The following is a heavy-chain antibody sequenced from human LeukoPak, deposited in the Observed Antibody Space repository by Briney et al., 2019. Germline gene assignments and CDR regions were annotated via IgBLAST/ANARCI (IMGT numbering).Heavy chain of an antibody. Sequence: ASVKVSCKASGFTFTSSAVQWVRQARGQRLEWIGWIVVCSGNTNYAQKFQERVTITRDMSTSTAYMELSSLRSEDTAVYYCAALDYDILTGYYKDYYFDYWGQGTLVTVSS. CDR2: IVVCSGNT. CDR1: GFTFTSSA. D-gene: IGHD3-9*01. J-gene: IGHJ4*02. V-gene: IGHV1-58*01. CDR3: AALDYDILTGYYKDYYFDY.